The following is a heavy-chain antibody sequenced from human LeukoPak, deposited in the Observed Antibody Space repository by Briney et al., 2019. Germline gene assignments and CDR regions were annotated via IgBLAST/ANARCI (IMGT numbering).Heavy chain of an antibody. CDR1: GFRVDSFY. V-gene: IGHV3-11*04. D-gene: IGHD3-22*01. J-gene: IGHJ4*02. Sequence: GGSLRLSCAASGFRVDSFYMRWIRKVPGKGLDYIAFISASGAVPYYAESVKGRFTISRDNAKNSVSLQMNSLSADDTAVYYCARSLIVASEDYWGQGTLVTVS. CDR2: ISASGAVP. CDR3: ARSLIVASEDY.